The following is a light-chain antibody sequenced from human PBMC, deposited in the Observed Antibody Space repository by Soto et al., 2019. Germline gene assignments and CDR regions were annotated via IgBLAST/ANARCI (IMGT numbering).Light chain of an antibody. CDR3: SSYVGDNNGV. V-gene: IGLV2-8*01. J-gene: IGLJ3*02. CDR1: STDANDYNY. CDR2: EVI. Sequence: QSVLTQPPSASGSPGQSVTISCTGASTDANDYNYVSWYQQYPGKAPKLIIYEVIRRPSGVPDRFSGSKTGNTASLTVSGLQAEDEANYYCSSYVGDNNGVFGGGTKLTVL.